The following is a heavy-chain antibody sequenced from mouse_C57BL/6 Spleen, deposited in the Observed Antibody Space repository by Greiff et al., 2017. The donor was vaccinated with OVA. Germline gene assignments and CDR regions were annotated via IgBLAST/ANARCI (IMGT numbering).Heavy chain of an antibody. D-gene: IGHD1-2*01. V-gene: IGHV5-16*01. CDR2: INYDGSST. CDR3: ARVGYPYYFDY. Sequence: EVQLQESAGGLVQPGSSMKLSCTASGFTFSDYYMAWVRQVPEKGLEWVANINYDGSSTYYLDSLKSRFIISRDNAKNILYLQMSSLKSEDTATYYCARVGYPYYFDYWGQGTTLTVSS. J-gene: IGHJ2*01. CDR1: GFTFSDYY.